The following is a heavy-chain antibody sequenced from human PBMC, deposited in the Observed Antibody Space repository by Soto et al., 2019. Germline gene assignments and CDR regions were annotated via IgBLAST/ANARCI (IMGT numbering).Heavy chain of an antibody. D-gene: IGHD2-21*02. CDR1: GGSISSGGYF. CDR3: SCSRGGNSHDAFDI. V-gene: IGHV4-31*03. Sequence: SETLSLTCTVSGGSISSGGYFWSWIRQQTGKGLEWIGYIYYSGSTYYNPSLKNRVTISVDASKNQFSLKLSSVTAAYTAVYYCSCSRGGNSHDAFDIWGQGTMVTGSS. J-gene: IGHJ3*02. CDR2: IYYSGST.